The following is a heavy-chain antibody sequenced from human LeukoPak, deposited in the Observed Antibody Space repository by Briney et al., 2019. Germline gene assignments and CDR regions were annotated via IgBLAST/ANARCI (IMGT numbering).Heavy chain of an antibody. J-gene: IGHJ4*02. CDR1: GYIFISYA. V-gene: IGHV1-3*01. Sequence: ASVMVSCKASGYIFISYAMHWVRQAPGQRFEWMGWINAGNGNTKYSQKFQGRVTLTRDTSASTAYMELSSLRSEDTAVYYCARGKIQDYYDGSSSYDYWGQGTLVTVSS. D-gene: IGHD3-22*01. CDR3: ARGKIQDYYDGSSSYDY. CDR2: INAGNGNT.